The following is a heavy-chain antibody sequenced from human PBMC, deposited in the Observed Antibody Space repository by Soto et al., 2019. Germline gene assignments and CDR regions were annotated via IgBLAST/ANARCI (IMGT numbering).Heavy chain of an antibody. CDR3: ARSMVRGVIDSGFDY. CDR1: GFTFSSYS. J-gene: IGHJ4*02. D-gene: IGHD3-10*01. Sequence: EVQLVESGGGLVKPGGSLRLSCAASGFTFSSYSMNWVRQAPGKGLEWVSSISSSSSYIYYADSVKGRFTISRDNAKNSLYLQMNSLRAEDTAVYYCARSMVRGVIDSGFDYWGQGTLVTVSS. CDR2: ISSSSSYI. V-gene: IGHV3-21*01.